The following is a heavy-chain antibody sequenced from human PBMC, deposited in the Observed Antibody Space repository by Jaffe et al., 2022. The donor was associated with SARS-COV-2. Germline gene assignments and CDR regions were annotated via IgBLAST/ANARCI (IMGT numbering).Heavy chain of an antibody. CDR3: AKDALVGAKEWSYFDY. Sequence: EVQLLESGGGLVQPGGSLRLSCAASGFTFSSYAMSWVRQAPGKGLEWVSAISGSGGSTYYADSVKGRFTISRDNSKNTLYLQMNSLRAEDTAVYYCAKDALVGAKEWSYFDYWGQGTLVTVSS. D-gene: IGHD1-26*01. CDR1: GFTFSSYA. J-gene: IGHJ4*02. V-gene: IGHV3-23*01. CDR2: ISGSGGST.